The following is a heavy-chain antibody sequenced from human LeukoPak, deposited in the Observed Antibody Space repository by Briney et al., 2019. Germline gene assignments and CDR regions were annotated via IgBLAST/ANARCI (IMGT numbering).Heavy chain of an antibody. CDR3: ARASYDILTGYYYY. V-gene: IGHV3-20*04. CDR2: INLNGGST. D-gene: IGHD3-9*01. J-gene: IGHJ4*02. CDR1: GFTFDDYG. Sequence: GGSLRLSCAASGFTFDDYGMSWVPQARGKGLEWVSGINLNGGSTGYADSVKGRFTISRDNAKNSLYLQMNSLRAEDTALYYCARASYDILTGYYYYWGQGTLVTVSS.